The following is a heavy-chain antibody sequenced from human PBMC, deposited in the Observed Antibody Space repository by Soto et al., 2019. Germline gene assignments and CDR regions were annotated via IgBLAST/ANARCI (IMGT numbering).Heavy chain of an antibody. CDR1: GFTFSSYW. D-gene: IGHD3-10*01. V-gene: IGHV3-7*01. CDR3: ARDYTVRGVMPWDYYYYMDV. Sequence: GGSLRLSCAASGFTFSSYWMSWVRQAPGKGLEWVANIKQDGSEKYYVDSVKGRFTISRDNAKNLLYLQMNSLRAEDTAVVYCARDYTVRGVMPWDYYYYMDVWGKGTTVTVSS. J-gene: IGHJ6*03. CDR2: IKQDGSEK.